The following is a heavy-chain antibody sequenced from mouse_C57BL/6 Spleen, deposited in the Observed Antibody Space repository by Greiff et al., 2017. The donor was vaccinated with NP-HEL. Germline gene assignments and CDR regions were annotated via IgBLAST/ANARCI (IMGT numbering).Heavy chain of an antibody. D-gene: IGHD1-1*01. CDR1: GYTFTDYY. CDR3: ARDYYGSIYAMDY. J-gene: IGHJ4*01. CDR2: INPNNGGT. V-gene: IGHV1-26*01. Sequence: EVKLQQSGPELVKPGASVKISCKASGYTFTDYYMNWVKQSHGKSLEWIGGINPNNGGTSYNQKFKGKATLTVDKSSSTAYMELRSLTSEDSAVYYCARDYYGSIYAMDYWGQGTSVTVSS.